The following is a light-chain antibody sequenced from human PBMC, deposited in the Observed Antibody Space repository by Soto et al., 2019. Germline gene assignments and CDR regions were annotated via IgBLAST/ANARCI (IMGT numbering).Light chain of an antibody. CDR1: QSISNY. Sequence: IQMTQSPSSLSAFVGDRVTITCRASQSISNYLNWYQQKPGKAPKLLIYDASNLETGVPSRFSGSGSGTDFTFTISSLQPEDIATYYCQQYSHLITFGQGTRLEIK. CDR2: DAS. J-gene: IGKJ5*01. V-gene: IGKV1-33*01. CDR3: QQYSHLIT.